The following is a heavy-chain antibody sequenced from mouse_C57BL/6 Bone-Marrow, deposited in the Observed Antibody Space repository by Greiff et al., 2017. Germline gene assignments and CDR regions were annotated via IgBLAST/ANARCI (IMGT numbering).Heavy chain of an antibody. Sequence: QVQLQQPGAELVKPGASVKMSCKASGYTFTSYWITWVKQRPGQGLEWIGDIYPGSGSTNYNEKFKSKATLTVDTSSSTAYMQLSSLTSEGSAVFNCARDEECWCAHCGQGALGTVSA. CDR3: ARDEECWCAH. CDR2: IYPGSGST. J-gene: IGHJ3*01. CDR1: GYTFTSYW. V-gene: IGHV1-55*01.